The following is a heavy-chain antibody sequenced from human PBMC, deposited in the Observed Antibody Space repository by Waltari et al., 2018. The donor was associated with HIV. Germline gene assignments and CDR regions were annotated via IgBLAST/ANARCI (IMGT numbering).Heavy chain of an antibody. D-gene: IGHD3-3*01. J-gene: IGHJ4*02. Sequence: EVQLVESGGGLVQPGRSLRLSCTDSVSTFGDYVLIWFRQAPGKGLWWVGLIRSKAYGGTTEYAASVKGRFTISRDDSKSIAYLQMNSLKTEDTAVYYCTRDGLYYDFWSGYPGYWGQGTLVTVSS. CDR3: TRDGLYYDFWSGYPGY. V-gene: IGHV3-49*03. CDR2: IRSKAYGGTT. CDR1: VSTFGDYV.